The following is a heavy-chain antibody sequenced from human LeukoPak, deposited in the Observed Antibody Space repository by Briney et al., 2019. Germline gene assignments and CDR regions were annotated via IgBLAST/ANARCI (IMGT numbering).Heavy chain of an antibody. CDR2: IKQDGSEE. D-gene: IGHD3-3*01. J-gene: IGHJ3*02. CDR1: GLSFSNYW. CDR3: ASPEWLPDSIDI. Sequence: GGSLRLSCAASGLSFSNYWMTWVRQAPGKGLEWVATIKQDGSEEYYVDSVEGRFTISRDNAKNSLYLQMSSLRAEDTAVYYCASPEWLPDSIDIWGQGTMVTVSS. V-gene: IGHV3-7*01.